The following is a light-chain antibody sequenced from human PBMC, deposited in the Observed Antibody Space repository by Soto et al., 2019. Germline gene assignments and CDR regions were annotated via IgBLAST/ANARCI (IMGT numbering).Light chain of an antibody. CDR1: QSISGW. Sequence: DIQMTQSPSTLSASVGDRVTITCRASQSISGWLAWYQQKPGKAPKLLIYKASSLESGVPSRLSGSGSGTEYTLTISSLQPDDFATFYCQQYNNYGSWTFGQGTKVEIK. V-gene: IGKV1-5*03. CDR2: KAS. CDR3: QQYNNYGSWT. J-gene: IGKJ1*01.